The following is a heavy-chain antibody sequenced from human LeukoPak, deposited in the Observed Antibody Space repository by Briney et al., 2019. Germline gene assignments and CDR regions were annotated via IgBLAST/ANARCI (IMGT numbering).Heavy chain of an antibody. Sequence: PGGSLRLSCAAAGVTFSSYGMHWVRQAPGEWLEWVSAISGSGGNTYYADSVKGRYTISRDNTKNTLYLQMNSLRAEDTAVYYCARHHYGSGTTGLDYWGLGTLVSVSS. CDR1: GVTFSSYG. CDR2: ISGSGGNT. V-gene: IGHV3-23*01. D-gene: IGHD3-10*01. CDR3: ARHHYGSGTTGLDY. J-gene: IGHJ4*02.